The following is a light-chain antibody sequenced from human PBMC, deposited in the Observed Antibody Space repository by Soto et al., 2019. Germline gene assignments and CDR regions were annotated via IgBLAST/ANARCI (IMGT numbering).Light chain of an antibody. J-gene: IGKJ5*01. CDR3: QQYGSSPIT. CDR2: GAS. Sequence: EIVLTQSPGTLSLFPGERATLSCRASQSVTNSYLAWYQQKPGQAPRFLIYGASSRATGIPDRFSGSGSGTDFTITISRLEPGDFAVYYCQQYGSSPITFGQGTRLEIK. V-gene: IGKV3-20*01. CDR1: QSVTNSY.